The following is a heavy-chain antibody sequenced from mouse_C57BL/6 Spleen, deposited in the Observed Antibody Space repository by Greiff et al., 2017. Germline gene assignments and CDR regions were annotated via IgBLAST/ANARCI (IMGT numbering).Heavy chain of an antibody. Sequence: VQLQQSGAELVKPGASVKISCKASGYAFSSYWMNWVKQRPGKGLEWIGQIYPGDGDTNYNGKFKGKATLTADKYSSTAYMQLSSLTSEDSAVYFCARGITTVVATREAMDYWGQGTSVTVSS. CDR1: GYAFSSYW. V-gene: IGHV1-80*01. CDR3: ARGITTVVATREAMDY. CDR2: IYPGDGDT. D-gene: IGHD1-1*01. J-gene: IGHJ4*01.